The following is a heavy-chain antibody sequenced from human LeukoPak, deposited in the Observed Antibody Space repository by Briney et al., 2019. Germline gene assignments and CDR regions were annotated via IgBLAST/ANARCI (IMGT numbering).Heavy chain of an antibody. CDR2: ISGSGGST. Sequence: GGSLRLSCAASGFTFSSYAMSWVRQAPGKGLEWVSAISGSGGSTYYADSVKGRFTISRDNSKNTLYLQMNGLRAEDTAVYYCAKASYSSGWYGWFDPWGQGTLVTVSS. J-gene: IGHJ5*02. V-gene: IGHV3-23*01. CDR1: GFTFSSYA. CDR3: AKASYSSGWYGWFDP. D-gene: IGHD6-19*01.